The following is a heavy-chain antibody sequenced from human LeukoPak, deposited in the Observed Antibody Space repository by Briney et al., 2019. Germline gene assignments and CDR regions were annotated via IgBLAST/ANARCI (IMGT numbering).Heavy chain of an antibody. CDR1: GFTFSSYW. D-gene: IGHD2-21*01. CDR2: IKQDGSEK. CDR3: ASHSGYYFYMDA. J-gene: IGHJ6*03. V-gene: IGHV3-7*01. Sequence: GGSLRLSCAASGFTFSSYWMSWVRQAPGKGLDWVANIKQDGSEKYYVDSVKGRFTISRDNAKNSLYLQMNTLRAEDTAVYYCASHSGYYFYMDAWGKGTTVTVSS.